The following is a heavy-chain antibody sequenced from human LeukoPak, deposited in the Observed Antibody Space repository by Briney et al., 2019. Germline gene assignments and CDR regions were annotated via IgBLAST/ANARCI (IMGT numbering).Heavy chain of an antibody. V-gene: IGHV7-4-1*02. CDR2: INTNTGNP. J-gene: IGHJ4*02. CDR3: ARAGYQDIVVVPAAMAY. Sequence: GASVTVSCTASGYTFTSYAMNWVRQAPGQGLEWMGWINTNTGNPTYAQGFTGRFVFSLDTSVSTAYLQISSLKAEDTAVYYCARAGYQDIVVVPAAMAYWGQGTLVTVSS. D-gene: IGHD2-2*01. CDR1: GYTFTSYA.